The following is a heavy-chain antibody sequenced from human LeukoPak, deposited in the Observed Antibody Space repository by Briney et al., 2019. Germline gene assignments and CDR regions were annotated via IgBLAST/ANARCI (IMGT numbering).Heavy chain of an antibody. V-gene: IGHV6-1*01. Sequence: SQTLSLTCAISGDSVSSNSAARNWIRQSPSRGLEWLGRTYYRSKWYTEYAVSVKSRITINPDTSKNQFSLQLSSVNTEDTAVYYCVRLGLGSNYWGQGTLVTVSS. D-gene: IGHD1-26*01. J-gene: IGHJ4*02. CDR2: TYYRSKWYT. CDR3: VRLGLGSNY. CDR1: GDSVSSNSAA.